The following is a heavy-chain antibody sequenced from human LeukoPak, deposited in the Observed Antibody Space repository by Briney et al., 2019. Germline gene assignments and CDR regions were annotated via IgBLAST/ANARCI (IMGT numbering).Heavy chain of an antibody. CDR2: ISPSSGST. D-gene: IGHD4-23*01. V-gene: IGHV1-46*01. Sequence: ASVKVSCKAFGYTFTSNYMHWVRQAPGQGPEWMGVISPSSGSTTYAQKFQGRVTMTRDMSTSTDYMELSSLRSEDTAVYYCARDNSVEDTAWWFDPWGQGTLVTVSS. CDR1: GYTFTSNY. J-gene: IGHJ5*02. CDR3: ARDNSVEDTAWWFDP.